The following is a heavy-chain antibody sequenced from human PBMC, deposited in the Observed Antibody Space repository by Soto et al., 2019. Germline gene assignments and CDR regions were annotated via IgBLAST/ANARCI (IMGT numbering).Heavy chain of an antibody. CDR3: AKSRGSGSYFNPSDAFHF. CDR2: ISGSGGGT. J-gene: IGHJ3*01. CDR1: GFTFSSYA. D-gene: IGHD3-10*01. Sequence: EVQLLDSGGGLVQPGGSLRLSCAASGFTFSSYAMSWVRQAPGKGLEWVSSISGSGGGTYYADSVKGRFTISRDNSKNTLSLQMSLLRAEDTAVYYCAKSRGSGSYFNPSDAFHFWGQGTMVTVSS. V-gene: IGHV3-23*01.